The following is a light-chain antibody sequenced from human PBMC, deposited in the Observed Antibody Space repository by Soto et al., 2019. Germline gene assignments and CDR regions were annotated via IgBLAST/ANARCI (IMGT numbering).Light chain of an antibody. J-gene: IGKJ1*01. CDR3: QQYNNSPLT. CDR2: GAS. Sequence: DIAMTPSPAPLSVSPGETATLSCRPSQNINRDLAWYKQKPGQAPGLLISGASARASGIPARFSGSGSGTKFTLTISSLQAEDVAIYYYQQYNNSPLTFGQGTKVEI. V-gene: IGKV3-15*01. CDR1: QNINRD.